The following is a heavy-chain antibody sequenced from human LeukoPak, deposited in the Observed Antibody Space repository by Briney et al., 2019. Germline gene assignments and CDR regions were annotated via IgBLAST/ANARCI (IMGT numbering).Heavy chain of an antibody. CDR1: GFTFSSYR. CDR2: IWSSSSYI. D-gene: IGHD3-10*01. J-gene: IGHJ3*02. CDR3: ARDLSYGSGACGESFCAFDI. V-gene: IGHV3-21*01. Sequence: GGSLRLSCAASGFTFSSYRMHWVRQAPGKGLEWVSSIWSSSSYIYYADSVKGRFTISRDNAKNSLYLQMNSLRAEDTAVYYCARDLSYGSGACGESFCAFDIWGQGTMVTVSS.